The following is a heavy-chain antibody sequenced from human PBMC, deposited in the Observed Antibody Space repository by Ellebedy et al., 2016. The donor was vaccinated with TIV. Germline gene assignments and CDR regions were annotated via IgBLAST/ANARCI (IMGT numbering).Heavy chain of an antibody. CDR2: ITPNSGGT. CDR1: GYTFTGYY. V-gene: IGHV1-2*04. D-gene: IGHD2-15*01. CDR3: ARVGGEGYCSGGSCYSVGSLYD. J-gene: IGHJ4*02. Sequence: AASVKVSCKASGYTFTGYYMHWVRQAPGQGLEWMGWITPNSGGTNYAQKFQGWVTMTRDTSISTAYMELSRLRSDDTAVYYCARVGGEGYCSGGSCYSVGSLYDWGQGTLVTVSS.